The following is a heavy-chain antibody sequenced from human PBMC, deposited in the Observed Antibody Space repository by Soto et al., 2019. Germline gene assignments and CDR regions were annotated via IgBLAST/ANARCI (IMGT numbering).Heavy chain of an antibody. V-gene: IGHV3-23*01. Sequence: GGSLRLSCAAAGVTCSSYAMSWVRQAPGKGLEWVSAISSSGGSTYYADSVKGRFTISRDNSKNTLYLQMNSLRAEDTAVYYCTGTRYDFWSGYHDNYYYYMDVWGKGTTVTVSS. J-gene: IGHJ6*03. D-gene: IGHD3-3*01. CDR3: TGTRYDFWSGYHDNYYYYMDV. CDR2: ISSSGGST. CDR1: GVTCSSYA.